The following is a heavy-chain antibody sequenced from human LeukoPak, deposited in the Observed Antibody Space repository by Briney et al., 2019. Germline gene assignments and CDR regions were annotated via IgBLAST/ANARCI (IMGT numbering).Heavy chain of an antibody. CDR1: GWSFNDYY. CDR3: ARGQVPAARGYNWFDP. D-gene: IGHD2-2*01. Sequence: SETLSLTCAVYGWSFNDYYWDWIRQPPGKGLEWIGEINARGDTNYNPSLKSRVNISVDTSKKQFSLRLTSMIAADTALYYCARGQVPAARGYNWFDPWGQGTLVTVSS. V-gene: IGHV4-34*01. J-gene: IGHJ5*02. CDR2: INARGDT.